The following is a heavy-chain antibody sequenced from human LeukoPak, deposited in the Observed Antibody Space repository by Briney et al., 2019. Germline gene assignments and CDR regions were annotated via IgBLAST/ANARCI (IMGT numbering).Heavy chain of an antibody. Sequence: ASVKVSCKASGGTFISYAISWVRQAPGQGLEWMGGIIPIFGTANYAQKFQGRVTITADESTSTAYMELSSLRSEDTAVYYCASLIVVVVAATEENAFDIWGQGTMVTVSS. D-gene: IGHD2-15*01. CDR2: IIPIFGTA. J-gene: IGHJ3*02. CDR3: ASLIVVVVAATEENAFDI. CDR1: GGTFISYA. V-gene: IGHV1-69*13.